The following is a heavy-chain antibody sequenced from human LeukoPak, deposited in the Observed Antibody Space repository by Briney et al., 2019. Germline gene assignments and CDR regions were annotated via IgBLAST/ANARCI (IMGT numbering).Heavy chain of an antibody. CDR1: GFTFSSYA. CDR2: ISYDGSNT. Sequence: GGSLRLSCAASGFTFSSYAMHWVRQAPGKGLEWVAVISYDGSNTYYADSVKGRFTISRDNSKNTLYLQMNSLRAEDTAVYYCARVRDYYYYYMDVWGKGTTVTVSS. CDR3: ARVRDYYYYYMDV. J-gene: IGHJ6*03. V-gene: IGHV3-30*01.